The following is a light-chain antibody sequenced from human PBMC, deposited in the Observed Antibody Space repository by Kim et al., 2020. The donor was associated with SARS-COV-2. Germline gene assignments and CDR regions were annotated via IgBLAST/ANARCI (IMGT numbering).Light chain of an antibody. V-gene: IGLV2-8*01. CDR1: SSAVGGYNY. CDR2: EVS. J-gene: IGLJ2*01. Sequence: SGTVSCTGTSSAVGGYNYVSWYQQHPGKAPKLMIYEVSKRPSGVPDRFSGSKSGNTASLTVSGLQAEDEADYYCSSYAGSNNRKVFGGGTQLTVL. CDR3: SSYAGSNNRKV.